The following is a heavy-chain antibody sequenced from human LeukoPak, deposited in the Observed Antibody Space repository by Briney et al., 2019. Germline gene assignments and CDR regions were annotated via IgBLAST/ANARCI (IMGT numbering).Heavy chain of an antibody. V-gene: IGHV1-8*01. CDR3: ARGVFVRRYSCSMRFDP. CDR2: MNPNSGNT. D-gene: IGHD6-6*01. CDR1: GYTFTSYD. J-gene: IGHJ5*02. Sequence: PRASGKVSCKASGYTFTSYDINWVRQATGQGLEWMGWMNPNSGNTGYTQKFQGRVTMTRNTSISTAYMELSSLRSEDTAVYYCARGVFVRRYSCSMRFDPWGQGTLVTVSA.